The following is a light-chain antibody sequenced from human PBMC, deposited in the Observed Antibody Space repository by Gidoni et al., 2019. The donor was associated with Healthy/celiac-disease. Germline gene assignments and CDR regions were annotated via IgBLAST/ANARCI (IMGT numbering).Light chain of an antibody. Sequence: QSVLTQPPSVSGAPGQRVTISCTGRSSNIGAGYDVHWYQQLPGTAPKLLIYGNSNRPSGVPDRFSGSKSGTSASLAITGLQAEDEADYYCQSYDSSLSGSGVFGGWTKLTVL. CDR1: SSNIGAGYD. J-gene: IGLJ3*02. CDR2: GNS. V-gene: IGLV1-40*01. CDR3: QSYDSSLSGSGV.